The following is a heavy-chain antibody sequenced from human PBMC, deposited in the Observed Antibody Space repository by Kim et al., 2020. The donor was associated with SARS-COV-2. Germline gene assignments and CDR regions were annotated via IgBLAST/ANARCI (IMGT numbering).Heavy chain of an antibody. CDR3: ARDGIAAAGGGYYYYGMDV. CDR2: IKQDGSEK. CDR1: GFTFSSYW. D-gene: IGHD6-13*01. V-gene: IGHV3-7*03. Sequence: GWSLRLSCAASGFTFSSYWMSWVRQAPGKGLEWVANIKQDGSEKYYVDSVKGRFTISRDNAKNSLYLQMNSLRAEDTAVYYCARDGIAAAGGGYYYYGMDVWGQGTTVTVSS. J-gene: IGHJ6*02.